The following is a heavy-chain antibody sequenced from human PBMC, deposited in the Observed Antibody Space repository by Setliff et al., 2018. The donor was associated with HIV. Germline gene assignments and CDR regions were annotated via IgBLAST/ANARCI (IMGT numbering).Heavy chain of an antibody. Sequence: PSETLSLTCTVSGGSFSSSSYYWGWIRQPPGKGLEWIGNIYYSGSTYYNPSLKSRVTISKDTSKNQFSLHMRSVTAADTAVYHCARDTYDSRGYFFGYWGQGILVTVSS. CDR2: IYYSGST. CDR1: GGSFSSSSYY. J-gene: IGHJ4*02. D-gene: IGHD3-22*01. V-gene: IGHV4-39*07. CDR3: ARDTYDSRGYFFGY.